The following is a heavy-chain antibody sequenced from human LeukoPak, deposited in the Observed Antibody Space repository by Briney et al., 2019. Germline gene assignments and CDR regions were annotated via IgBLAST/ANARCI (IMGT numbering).Heavy chain of an antibody. J-gene: IGHJ4*02. CDR1: GFTFRSYG. CDR2: ISFDGSHE. D-gene: IGHD1-14*01. CDR3: AKQEIGTTWSVGY. V-gene: IGHV3-30*18. Sequence: GRALRLSCGAPGFTFRSYGMHRGPQGPGGGLGGVAVISFDGSHEYYADSVKGRFTISRDTSKNTLYLQMNSLRAEDTAVYYCAKQEIGTTWSVGYWGQGTLVTVSS.